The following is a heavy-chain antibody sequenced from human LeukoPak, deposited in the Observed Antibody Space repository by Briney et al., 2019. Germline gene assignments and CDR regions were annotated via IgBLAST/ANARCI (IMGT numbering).Heavy chain of an antibody. CDR1: GYTFTSYH. CDR3: ARHSSWNGGVDWFDP. D-gene: IGHD1-1*01. CDR2: INPSGGST. J-gene: IGHJ5*02. Sequence: ASVKVSCKASGYTFTSYHMHWVRQAPGQGLEWMGIINPSGGSTSYAQKFQGRVTMTRDTSTSTVYMELSSLRSEDTAVYYCARHSSWNGGVDWFDPWGQGTQVTVSS. V-gene: IGHV1-46*01.